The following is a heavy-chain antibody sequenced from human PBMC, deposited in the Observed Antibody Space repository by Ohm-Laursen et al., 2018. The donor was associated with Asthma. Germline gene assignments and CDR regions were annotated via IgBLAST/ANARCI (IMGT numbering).Heavy chain of an antibody. J-gene: IGHJ4*02. D-gene: IGHD4-17*01. CDR2: ISTASSFI. CDR1: GYTFSRYS. Sequence: SLRLSCSAPGYTFSRYSIHWVRQIPGKGLEWVASISTASSFIYYADSVRGRFTTSRDNARNSVYLQMNSLRAEDTAVYYCAKADDDYGDYSGVFYFDYWGQGTLVTVSS. V-gene: IGHV3-21*04. CDR3: AKADDDYGDYSGVFYFDY.